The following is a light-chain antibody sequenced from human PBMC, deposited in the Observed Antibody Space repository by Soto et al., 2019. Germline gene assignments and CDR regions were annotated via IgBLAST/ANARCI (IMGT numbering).Light chain of an antibody. Sequence: DIQLTQSPSTLSAYVGARVNVTCQASQRIDRNFAWYQQKQGKAPRLLVYDATTLEGGVQSSVRGNGAATGLRRTDSGLQPYDFATDYGPQYKYCAWWVGQGTMV. V-gene: IGKV1-5*01. J-gene: IGKJ1*01. CDR2: DAT. CDR1: QRIDRN. CDR3: PQYKYCAWW.